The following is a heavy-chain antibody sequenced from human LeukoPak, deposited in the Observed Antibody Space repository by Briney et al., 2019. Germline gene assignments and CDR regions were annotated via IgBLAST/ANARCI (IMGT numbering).Heavy chain of an antibody. D-gene: IGHD3-10*01. Sequence: SETLSLTCTVSGGSISSYYWSWIRQPAGKGLEWIGRIYTSGSTNYNPSLKSRVTMSVDTSKNQFSLKPSSVTAADTAVYYCARVHYGSRNYYFDYWGQGTLVTVSS. CDR1: GGSISSYY. J-gene: IGHJ4*02. CDR3: ARVHYGSRNYYFDY. V-gene: IGHV4-4*07. CDR2: IYTSGST.